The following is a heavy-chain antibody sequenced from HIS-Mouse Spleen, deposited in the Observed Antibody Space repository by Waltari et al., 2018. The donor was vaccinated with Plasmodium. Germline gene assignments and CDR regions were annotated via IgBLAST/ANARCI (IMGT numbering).Heavy chain of an antibody. CDR1: GFTFAVYA. CDR2: ISWNSGSI. J-gene: IGHJ3*02. D-gene: IGHD6-6*01. CDR3: AKARGSSSAFDI. Sequence: EVQLVESGGGLVQPGRSLRLSCAASGFTFAVYAMLWIRPAPGKGLEWVSGISWNSGSIGYADSVKGRFTISRDNAKNSLYLQMNSLRAEDTALYYCAKARGSSSAFDIWGQGTMVTVSS. V-gene: IGHV3-9*01.